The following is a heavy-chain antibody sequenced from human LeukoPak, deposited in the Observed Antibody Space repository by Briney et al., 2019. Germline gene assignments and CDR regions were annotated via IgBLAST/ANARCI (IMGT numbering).Heavy chain of an antibody. V-gene: IGHV3-48*03. CDR3: ARDIRLDY. CDR2: ISSSGSIT. CDR1: GFTLSNYA. J-gene: IGHJ4*02. Sequence: GGSLRLSCAASGFTLSNYAMTWVRQAPGKGLEWVSYISSSGSITYYADSVKGRFTISRDNAKNSLYLQMNSLRAEDTAVYYCARDIRLDYWGQGTLVTVSS.